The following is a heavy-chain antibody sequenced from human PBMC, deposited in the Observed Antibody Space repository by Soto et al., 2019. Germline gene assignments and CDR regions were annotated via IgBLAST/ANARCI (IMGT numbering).Heavy chain of an antibody. CDR3: ARGILGSGTANDY. CDR2: INGDGSGT. J-gene: IGHJ4*02. Sequence: EVQLVESGGGLVQPGGSLRLSCAASGFTFTGSWMHWVRQAPGKGLVWVSRINGDGSGTSYADFVKGRFIISRDDAKNTLFLQMNGLRAEDTAVYYCARGILGSGTANDYWGQGTLVTVSS. D-gene: IGHD3-10*01. CDR1: GFTFTGSW. V-gene: IGHV3-74*01.